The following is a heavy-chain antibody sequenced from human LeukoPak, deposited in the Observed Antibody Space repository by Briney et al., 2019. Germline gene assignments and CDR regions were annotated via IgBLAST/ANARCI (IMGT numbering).Heavy chain of an antibody. D-gene: IGHD6-19*01. J-gene: IGHJ6*02. V-gene: IGHV3-7*04. CDR3: ARAYSSGWYGPHTNGMDV. CDR2: IKQDGSEK. Sequence: GGSLRLSCAASGFTFSSYWMSWVRQAPGKGLEWVANIKQDGSEKYYVDSVKGRFTISRDNAKNSLYLQMNSLRAEDTAVYYCARAYSSGWYGPHTNGMDVWGRGTTVTVSS. CDR1: GFTFSSYW.